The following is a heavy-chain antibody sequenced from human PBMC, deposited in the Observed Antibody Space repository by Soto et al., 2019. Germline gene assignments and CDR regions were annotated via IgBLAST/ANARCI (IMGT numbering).Heavy chain of an antibody. J-gene: IGHJ5*02. Sequence: GGSLRLSCAASGFTFSNAWMSWVRQAPGKGLEWVGRIKSKTDGGTTDYAAPVKGRFTISRDDSKNTLYLQMNSLKTEDTAVYYCTTGLEGERLESLEGWFDPWGQGTLVTVSS. V-gene: IGHV3-15*01. D-gene: IGHD1-1*01. CDR2: IKSKTDGGTT. CDR3: TTGLEGERLESLEGWFDP. CDR1: GFTFSNAW.